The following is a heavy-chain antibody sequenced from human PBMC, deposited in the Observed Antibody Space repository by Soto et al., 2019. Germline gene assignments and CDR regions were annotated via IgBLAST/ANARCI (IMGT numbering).Heavy chain of an antibody. CDR2: ISSDGNTK. CDR1: GFTFSSYG. J-gene: IGHJ4*01. V-gene: IGHV3-30*18. CDR3: AKEVAVAGDFDY. D-gene: IGHD6-19*01. Sequence: GGALRLSCVASGFTFSSYGIHWVRQAPGKGLEWVAVISSDGNTKYYADSVKGRFTISRDNSKNTLYLQMDSLRPEDTAVYYCAKEVAVAGDFDYWGHGTLVTVSS.